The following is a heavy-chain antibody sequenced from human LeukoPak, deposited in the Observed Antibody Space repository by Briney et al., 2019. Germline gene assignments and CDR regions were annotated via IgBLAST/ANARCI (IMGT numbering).Heavy chain of an antibody. CDR3: ARDFNHDEKYCSSTSCAHDAFDI. CDR2: IKQDGSEK. D-gene: IGHD2-2*01. Sequence: GGSLSLSCAASGFTFTSYLMSWVHQAPGKVLEWVANIKQDGSEKYYVDSVKGRFTISRDNAKNSLYLQMNSLRAEDTAVYYCARDFNHDEKYCSSTSCAHDAFDIWGQGTMVTVSS. CDR1: GFTFTSYL. V-gene: IGHV3-7*01. J-gene: IGHJ3*02.